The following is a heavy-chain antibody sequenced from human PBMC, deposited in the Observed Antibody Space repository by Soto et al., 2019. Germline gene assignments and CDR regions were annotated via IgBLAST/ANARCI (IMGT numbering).Heavy chain of an antibody. J-gene: IGHJ4*02. CDR1: GFTCSSYL. CDR2: INSDGSST. V-gene: IGHV3-74*01. CDR3: ARVSMVRGAIGFDY. D-gene: IGHD3-10*01. Sequence: GGSLRLSCASSGFTCSSYLMHWVLQAPGKGLVWVSRINSDGSSTSYADSVKGRFTISRDNAKNTLYLQMNSLRAEDTAVYYCARVSMVRGAIGFDYWGQGTLVTVSS.